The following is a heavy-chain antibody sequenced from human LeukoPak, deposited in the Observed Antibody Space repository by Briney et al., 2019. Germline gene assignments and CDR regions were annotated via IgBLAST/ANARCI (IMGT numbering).Heavy chain of an antibody. D-gene: IGHD2-15*01. CDR1: GFTFSSYA. CDR3: AKEYCSGGSCYSPGP. Sequence: GGSLRLSCAASGFTFSSYAMSWVRLAPGKGLEWVSAISVSGGSTYYADSVKGRFTISRDNSKNTLYLQMNSLRAEDTAVYYCAKEYCSGGSCYSPGPWGQGTLVTVSS. J-gene: IGHJ5*02. V-gene: IGHV3-23*01. CDR2: ISVSGGST.